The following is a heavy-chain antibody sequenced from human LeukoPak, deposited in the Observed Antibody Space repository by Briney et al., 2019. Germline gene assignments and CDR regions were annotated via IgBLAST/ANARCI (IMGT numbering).Heavy chain of an antibody. J-gene: IGHJ3*02. V-gene: IGHV3-21*01. CDR2: ISSSSSYI. Sequence: GGSLRLSCAASGFTFIRYSMSWVSQAPGKGLEWVSSISSSSSYIYYADSVKGRFTISRDNAKNSLYLQMNSLRAEDTAVYYCARFIVDTDHDAFDIWGQGTMVTVSS. D-gene: IGHD2-15*01. CDR3: ARFIVDTDHDAFDI. CDR1: GFTFIRYS.